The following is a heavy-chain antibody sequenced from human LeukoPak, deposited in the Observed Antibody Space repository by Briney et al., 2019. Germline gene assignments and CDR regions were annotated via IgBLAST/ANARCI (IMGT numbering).Heavy chain of an antibody. D-gene: IGHD3-9*01. V-gene: IGHV3-11*04. J-gene: IGHJ4*02. Sequence: GGSLRLSCAASGFTFSDYYMSWIRQAPGEGLEWGSYISSSVGTIYYADSVKGRLTISRDNAKNSMYLKMNSLRAEDTAVYYCARDEIYYDILTGYRHFDYWGQGTLVTVFS. CDR1: GFTFSDYY. CDR2: ISSSVGTI. CDR3: ARDEIYYDILTGYRHFDY.